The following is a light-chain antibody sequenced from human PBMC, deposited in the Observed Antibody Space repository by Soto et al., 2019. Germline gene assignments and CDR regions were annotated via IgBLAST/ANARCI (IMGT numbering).Light chain of an antibody. V-gene: IGLV2-11*01. CDR2: DVS. J-gene: IGLJ2*01. CDR1: SSDVGGYNY. CDR3: CSYAGNYRV. Sequence: QSALTQPRSVSGSPGQSVTISCTGTSSDVGGYNYVSWYQQHPGKAPKLMIYDVSKRPSGVPDRFSGSKSGNTASLTISGLQAEDEADYCCCSYAGNYRVFGGGTKLTVL.